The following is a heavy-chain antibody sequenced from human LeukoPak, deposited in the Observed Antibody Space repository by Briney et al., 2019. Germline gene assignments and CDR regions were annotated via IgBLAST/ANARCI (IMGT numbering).Heavy chain of an antibody. CDR3: ASALIRDKQSAFDI. Sequence: SETLSLTCTVSGGSISSYYWSWIRQPPGKGLEWIGYIYYSGSTNYNPSLKSRVTISVDTSKNQFSLKLSSVTAADTAVYYCASALIRDKQSAFDIWGQGTMVTVSS. CDR1: GGSISSYY. CDR2: IYYSGST. V-gene: IGHV4-59*01. D-gene: IGHD2-21*01. J-gene: IGHJ3*02.